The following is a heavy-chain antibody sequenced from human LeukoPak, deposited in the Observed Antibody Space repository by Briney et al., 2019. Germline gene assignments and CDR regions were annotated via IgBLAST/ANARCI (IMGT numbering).Heavy chain of an antibody. CDR1: GYTFTGYY. CDR3: ARVPSSSSWYGNTFDKNWFDP. J-gene: IGHJ5*02. CDR2: INPNSGGT. Sequence: ASVKVSCKASGYTFTGYYMHWVRQAPGQGLEWMGCINPNSGGTNYAQKFQGRVTMTRDTSISTAYMELSRLRSDDTDVYYCARVPSSSSWYGNTFDKNWFDPWGQGTLVTVSS. V-gene: IGHV1-2*02. D-gene: IGHD6-13*01.